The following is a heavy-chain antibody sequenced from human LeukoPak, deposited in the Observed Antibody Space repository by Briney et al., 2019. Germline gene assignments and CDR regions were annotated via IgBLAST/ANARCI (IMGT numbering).Heavy chain of an antibody. CDR3: AREGGSSWQSFDY. J-gene: IGHJ4*02. Sequence: PSQTLSLTCTVSGGSISSGSYYWTCIRQPAGKGLEWIGRIYTSGSTIYNPSLKSRVTISLDTSKNHFSLKLSSVTAADAAVYYCAREGGSSWQSFDYWGQGTLVTVSS. V-gene: IGHV4-61*02. CDR1: GGSISSGSYY. CDR2: IYTSGST. D-gene: IGHD6-13*01.